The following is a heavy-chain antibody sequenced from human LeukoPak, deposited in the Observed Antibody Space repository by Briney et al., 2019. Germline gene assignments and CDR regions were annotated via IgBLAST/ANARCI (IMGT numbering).Heavy chain of an antibody. CDR2: FDPEDGET. J-gene: IGHJ4*02. D-gene: IGHD3-10*01. CDR1: GYTLTELP. V-gene: IGHV1-24*01. Sequence: ASVKVSCKVSGYTLTELPMHWVRQAPGKGLEWMGGFDPEDGETIYAQKFQGRVTMTEDTSTDTAYMELSSLRSEDTAGYYCATAGYYGSGSYYGYWGQGTLVTVSS. CDR3: ATAGYYGSGSYYGY.